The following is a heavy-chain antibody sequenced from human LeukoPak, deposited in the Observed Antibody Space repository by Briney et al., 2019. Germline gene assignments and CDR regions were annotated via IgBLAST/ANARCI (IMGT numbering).Heavy chain of an antibody. V-gene: IGHV3-33*01. Sequence: GGSLRLSCVAYGFTFSRNGMHWVRQAPGKGLEWVAVIWYDGSNKYYADSVKGRFTISRDNSKNTLYLQMNSPRAEDTAVYYCASGRLNYFYAMDIWGQGTTVTVSS. CDR1: GFTFSRNG. CDR3: ASGRLNYFYAMDI. CDR2: IWYDGSNK. J-gene: IGHJ6*02.